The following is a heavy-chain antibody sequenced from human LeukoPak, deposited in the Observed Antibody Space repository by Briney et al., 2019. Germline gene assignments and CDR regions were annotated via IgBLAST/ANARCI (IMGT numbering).Heavy chain of an antibody. CDR3: ARGLDTEETVADSC. CDR1: GGSISSSSYY. Sequence: SETLSLTCTVSGGSISSSSYYWGWIRQPPGKGLEWIGSIYYSGSTYYNPSLKSRVTISVDTSKNQFSLKLSSVTAADTAVYYCARGLDTEETVADSCWGQGTLVTVSS. D-gene: IGHD6-19*01. J-gene: IGHJ4*02. V-gene: IGHV4-39*07. CDR2: IYYSGST.